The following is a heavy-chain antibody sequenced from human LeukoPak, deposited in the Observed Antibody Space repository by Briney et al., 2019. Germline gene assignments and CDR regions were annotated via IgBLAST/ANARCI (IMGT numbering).Heavy chain of an antibody. Sequence: PGGSLRLSCAASGITFGNNWMHWVRQGPGKGLVWISRINSDGGGTIYADSVKGRFTVSRDNAKNTLYLQMNSLRAEDTAVYYCARDVPHNWFDTWGQGPLVIVSS. CDR1: GITFGNNW. CDR3: ARDVPHNWFDT. CDR2: INSDGGGT. V-gene: IGHV3-74*01. J-gene: IGHJ5*02.